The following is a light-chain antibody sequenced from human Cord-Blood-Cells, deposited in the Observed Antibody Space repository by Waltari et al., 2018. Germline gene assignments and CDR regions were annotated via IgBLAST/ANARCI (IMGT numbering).Light chain of an antibody. CDR2: KVS. Sequence: DVVMTQSPLSLPVTLGQPASISCRSSQSLVYSDGNTYLHWFQQRPGQSPRRRSYKVSNRDSGVPDRFSGSGSGTDCTLKISRGEAEDVGVYYCMQGTHWPWTFGQGTKVEIK. CDR3: MQGTHWPWT. CDR1: QSLVYSDGNTY. J-gene: IGKJ1*01. V-gene: IGKV2-30*01.